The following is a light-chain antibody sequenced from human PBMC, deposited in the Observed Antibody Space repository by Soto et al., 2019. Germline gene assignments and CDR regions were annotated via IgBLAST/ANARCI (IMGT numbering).Light chain of an antibody. CDR1: QSVSSY. V-gene: IGKV3-11*01. CDR3: QQRSNWPIT. J-gene: IGKJ5*01. Sequence: EIVLTQSPATLSLSPGERATLSCRASQSVSSYLAWYQQKPGQAPRLLIYDASNGATGIPARFSGSGSGTDVTLTISSLEPEDFAVYYCQQRSNWPITFGQGTRLEIK. CDR2: DAS.